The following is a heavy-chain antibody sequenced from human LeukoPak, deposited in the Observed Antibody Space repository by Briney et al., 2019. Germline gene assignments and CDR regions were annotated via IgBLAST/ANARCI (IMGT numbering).Heavy chain of an antibody. CDR2: SASTGRT. CDR3: AQDRAWGAYAY. CDR1: GFTFSNYG. Sequence: GGTLRLSCAASGFTFSNYGMNWVRQAPGKGLEWVSGSASTGRTYYADSVKGRFTIYRDNSKNTLYLQMNSLRAEDTAIYHCAQDRAWGAYAYWGQGALVTVSS. D-gene: IGHD2-21*01. V-gene: IGHV3-23*01. J-gene: IGHJ4*02.